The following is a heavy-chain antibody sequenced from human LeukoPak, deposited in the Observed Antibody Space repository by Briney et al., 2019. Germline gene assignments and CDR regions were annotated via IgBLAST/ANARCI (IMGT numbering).Heavy chain of an antibody. J-gene: IGHJ4*02. D-gene: IGHD1-26*01. CDR1: GGSITSYY. CDR3: ARDIRVVGATHYFDQ. CDR2: MHCSGGA. V-gene: IGHV4-59*01. Sequence: KPSETLSLTCAVSGGSITSYYWSWVRQPPGKGLEWIGYMHCSGGATYYPSLKSRVAMSIDASKNQFSLKPSSVTAADTAVYYCARDIRVVGATHYFDQWGQGTLVTVSS.